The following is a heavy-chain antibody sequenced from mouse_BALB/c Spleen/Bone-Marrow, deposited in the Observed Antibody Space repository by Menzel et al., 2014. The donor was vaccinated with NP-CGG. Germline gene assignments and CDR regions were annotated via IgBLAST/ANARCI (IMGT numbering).Heavy chain of an antibody. CDR2: INPSTGDT. V-gene: IGHV1-7*01. CDR3: ARGNYEAMDS. D-gene: IGHD2-1*01. CDR1: GYTFTRYW. J-gene: IGHJ4*01. Sequence: QVQLKQSGAELAKPGASVKMSCKASGYTFTRYWMHWEKQRPGQGLEWIGYINPSTGDTEYNQKFKDKATLTADMSSSTAYMQLSSLTSEDSAVYYCARGNYEAMDSWGQGTSVTVSS.